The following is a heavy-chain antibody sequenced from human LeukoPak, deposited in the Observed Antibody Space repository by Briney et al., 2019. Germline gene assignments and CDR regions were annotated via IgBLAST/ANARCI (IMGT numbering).Heavy chain of an antibody. CDR2: IKQDGSEK. J-gene: IGHJ4*02. CDR1: GFTFSSYW. Sequence: PGGSLRLSCAASGFTFSSYWMSWVRQAPGKGLEWVANIKQDGSEKYYVDSVKGRFTISRDNAKNSLYLQMYSLRAEDTAVYYCAREISPIVLMVYAAKYFDYWGQGTLVTVSS. D-gene: IGHD2-8*01. CDR3: AREISPIVLMVYAAKYFDY. V-gene: IGHV3-7*03.